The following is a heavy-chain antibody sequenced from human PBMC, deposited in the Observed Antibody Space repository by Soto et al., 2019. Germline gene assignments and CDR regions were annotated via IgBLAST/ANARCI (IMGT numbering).Heavy chain of an antibody. CDR1: GGSISCYY. Sequence: SETLSLTCTSSGGSISCYYQCWLRPPPEKGLERIGNNSYSGSTNYNPSLKSRVTISVDTSKNQFSLKLSSVTAADTAVYYCARIFYGGNPGVYFDYWGQGTLVTVSS. D-gene: IGHD4-17*01. J-gene: IGHJ4*02. CDR3: ARIFYGGNPGVYFDY. CDR2: NSYSGST. V-gene: IGHV4-59*01.